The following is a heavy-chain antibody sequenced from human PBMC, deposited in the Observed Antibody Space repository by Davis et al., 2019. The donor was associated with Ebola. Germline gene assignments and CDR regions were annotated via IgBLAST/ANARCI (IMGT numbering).Heavy chain of an antibody. Sequence: ASVPVSCKASGYTFPTYDINCVRQATRQELEWMGWLNPNSGNTGYAQKSQGRVPMTTDTPITTAYMELSSLSSDDTAVYYCTRGIARPRYGSWLDPWGQGTPVTVSS. CDR2: LNPNSGNT. CDR1: GYTFPTYD. CDR3: TRGIARPRYGSWLDP. J-gene: IGHJ5*02. V-gene: IGHV1-8*01. D-gene: IGHD4-17*01.